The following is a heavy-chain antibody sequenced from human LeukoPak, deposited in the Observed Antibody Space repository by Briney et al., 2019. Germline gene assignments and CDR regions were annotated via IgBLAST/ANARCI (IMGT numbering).Heavy chain of an antibody. V-gene: IGHV3-33*01. Sequence: GGSLRLSCAASGFTFSSYGMHWVRQAPGKGLEWVAVIWYDGSNKYYADSVKGRFTISRDNSKNTLFLQMNSLRAEDTAVYYCARGDSSGYYEAHWGQGTLVTVSS. J-gene: IGHJ4*02. D-gene: IGHD3-22*01. CDR1: GFTFSSYG. CDR3: ARGDSSGYYEAH. CDR2: IWYDGSNK.